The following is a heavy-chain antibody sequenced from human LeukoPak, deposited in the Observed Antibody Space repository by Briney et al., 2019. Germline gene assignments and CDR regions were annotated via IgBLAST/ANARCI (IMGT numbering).Heavy chain of an antibody. V-gene: IGHV4-39*02. D-gene: IGHD6-6*01. CDR3: ARDRHYYYYMDV. Sequence: PSETLSLTCTVSGGSISSSSYYWGWIRQPPGKGLEWIGSIYYNGNTYYNPSLKSRVTISVDTSKNQFSLKLSSVTAADTAVYYCARDRHYYYYMDVWGKGTTVTVSS. CDR2: IYYNGNT. J-gene: IGHJ6*03. CDR1: GGSISSSSYY.